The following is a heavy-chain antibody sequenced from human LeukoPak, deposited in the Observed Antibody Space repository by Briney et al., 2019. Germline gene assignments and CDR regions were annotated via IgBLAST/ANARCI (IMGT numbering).Heavy chain of an antibody. J-gene: IGHJ3*02. V-gene: IGHV4-39*07. CDR2: IYYSGST. Sequence: SETLSLTCTVSGGSISSSSYYWGWIRQPPGKGLEWIGSIYYSGSTSYNPSLKSRVTISVDTSKNQFSLKLSSVTAADTAVYYCARVLTVTTTEPDAFDIWGQGTMVTVSS. D-gene: IGHD4-17*01. CDR1: GGSISSSSYY. CDR3: ARVLTVTTTEPDAFDI.